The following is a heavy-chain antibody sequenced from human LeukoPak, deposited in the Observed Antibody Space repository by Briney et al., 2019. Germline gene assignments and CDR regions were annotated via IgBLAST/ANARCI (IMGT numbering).Heavy chain of an antibody. CDR2: IYHSGST. CDR3: ARDGYYYDSSGYYYPQRPVDY. V-gene: IGHV4-38-2*02. J-gene: IGHJ4*02. Sequence: SETLSLTCTVSGYSISSGYYWGWIRQPPGKGLEWIGSIYHSGSTYYNPSLKSRVTISVDTSKNQFSLKLSSVTAADTAVYYCARDGYYYDSSGYYYPQRPVDYWGQGTLVTVSS. CDR1: GYSISSGYY. D-gene: IGHD3-22*01.